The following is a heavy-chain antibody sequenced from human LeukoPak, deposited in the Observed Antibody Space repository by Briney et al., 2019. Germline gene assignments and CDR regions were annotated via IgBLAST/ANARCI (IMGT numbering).Heavy chain of an antibody. D-gene: IGHD6-13*01. V-gene: IGHV3-9*01. CDR3: AKDIGGAVAAAGFDY. CDR2: INWNSGSI. CDR1: GFTFDDYA. Sequence: GRSLRLSCAASGFTFDDYAMHWVRHPPGKGLEWVSGINWNSGSIHYADSVKGRFTLSRNNAKNSLYLQMNSLRAEDTALYYCAKDIGGAVAAAGFDYWGQGTLVTVSS. J-gene: IGHJ4*02.